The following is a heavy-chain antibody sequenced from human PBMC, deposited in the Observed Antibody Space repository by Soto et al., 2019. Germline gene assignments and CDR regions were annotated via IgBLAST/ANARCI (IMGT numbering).Heavy chain of an antibody. CDR3: ARESVYDYAFDI. D-gene: IGHD5-12*01. CDR2: IWYDGSNK. V-gene: IGHV3-33*01. CDR1: GFTFSSYG. J-gene: IGHJ3*02. Sequence: QVQLVESGGGVVQPGRSLRLSCAASGFTFSSYGMHWVRQAPGKGLEWVAVIWYDGSNKYYADSVKGRFTISRDNSKNTLYLQMNSLRAEDTAVYYCARESVYDYAFDIWGQGTMVTVSS.